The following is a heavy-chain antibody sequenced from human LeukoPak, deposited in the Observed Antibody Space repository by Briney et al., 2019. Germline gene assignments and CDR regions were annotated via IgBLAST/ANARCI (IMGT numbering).Heavy chain of an antibody. CDR3: ARLSSGWYRYFDY. J-gene: IGHJ4*02. CDR1: GGSISSSSYY. Sequence: SETLSLTCTVSGGSISSSSYYWGWIRQPAGKGLEWIGSIYYSGSTYYNPSLKSRVTISVDTSKNHFSLKLSSVTAADTAVYYCARLSSGWYRYFDYWGQGTLVTVSS. D-gene: IGHD6-19*01. CDR2: IYYSGST. V-gene: IGHV4-39*01.